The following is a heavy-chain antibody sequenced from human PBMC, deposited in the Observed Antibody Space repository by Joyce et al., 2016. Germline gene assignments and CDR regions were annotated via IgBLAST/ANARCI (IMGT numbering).Heavy chain of an antibody. V-gene: IGHV1-46*01. J-gene: IGHJ4*02. CDR1: GYAFISYD. CDR2: INPGGGGT. D-gene: IGHD2-2*01. CDR3: ARALVPAAAFDF. Sequence: QVQLVQSGAEVKKPGASVRVSCKASGYAFISYDVHWVRQAPGQGLDWMGRINPGGGGTNYAQKFLGRVTLNRDTSTNTVYLDLSSLRSEDTAIYYCARALVPAAAFDFWGQGTLVTVSS.